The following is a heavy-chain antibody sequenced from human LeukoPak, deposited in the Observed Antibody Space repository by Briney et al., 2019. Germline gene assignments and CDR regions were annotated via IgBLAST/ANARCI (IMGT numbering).Heavy chain of an antibody. V-gene: IGHV1-69*01. CDR1: GGTFSSYA. CDR3: ASLEGGYETRYYYYMDF. J-gene: IGHJ6*03. Sequence: ASVKVSCKASGGTFSSYAISWVRQAPGQGLEWMGGIIPIFGTANYAQKFQGRVTITANESTSTAYMELSSLRSEDTAVYYCASLEGGYETRYYYYMDFWGKGTTVTVFS. CDR2: IIPIFGTA. D-gene: IGHD5-12*01.